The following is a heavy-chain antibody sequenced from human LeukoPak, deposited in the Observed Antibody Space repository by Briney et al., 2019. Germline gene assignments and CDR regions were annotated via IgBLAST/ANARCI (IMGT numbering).Heavy chain of an antibody. J-gene: IGHJ4*02. D-gene: IGHD3-10*01. V-gene: IGHV1-2*02. CDR3: ARGITMVRGVISLGY. Sequence: ASVNVSCKASGYTFTGYYMHWVRQAPGQGLEWMGWINPNSGGTNYAQKFQGRVTMTRDTSISTAYMELSRLRSDDTAVYYCARGITMVRGVISLGYWGQGTLVTVSS. CDR1: GYTFTGYY. CDR2: INPNSGGT.